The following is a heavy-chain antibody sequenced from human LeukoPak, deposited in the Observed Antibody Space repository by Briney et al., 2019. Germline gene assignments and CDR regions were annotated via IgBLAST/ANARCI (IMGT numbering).Heavy chain of an antibody. CDR2: ISAYNGNT. CDR3: AGDRGGGGDFDY. CDR1: GYTFTSYG. Sequence: ASVKVSCKASGYTFTSYGISWVRQAPGQGLEWMGWISAYNGNTNYAQKLQGRVTMTTDTSTSTAYMELRSRGSDDTAVYYCAGDRGGGGDFDYWGQGTLVTVSS. J-gene: IGHJ4*02. D-gene: IGHD3-16*01. V-gene: IGHV1-18*01.